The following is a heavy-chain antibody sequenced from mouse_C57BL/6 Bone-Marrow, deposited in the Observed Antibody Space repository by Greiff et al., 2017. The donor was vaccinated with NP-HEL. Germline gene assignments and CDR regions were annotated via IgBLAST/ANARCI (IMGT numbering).Heavy chain of an antibody. V-gene: IGHV5-9*01. CDR2: ISGGGGNT. CDR3: ARQGYYYGSSYSYAMDY. D-gene: IGHD1-1*01. Sequence: DVKLVESGGGLVKPGGSLKLSCAASGFTFSSYTMSWVRQTPEQRLEWVATISGGGGNTYYPDSVKGRFTISRDNAKNTLYLQMSSLWSEDTALYYCARQGYYYGSSYSYAMDYWGQGTSVTVSS. J-gene: IGHJ4*01. CDR1: GFTFSSYT.